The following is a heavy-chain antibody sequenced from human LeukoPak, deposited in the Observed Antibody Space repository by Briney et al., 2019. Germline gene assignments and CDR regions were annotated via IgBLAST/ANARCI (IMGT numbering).Heavy chain of an antibody. V-gene: IGHV3-30-3*01. Sequence: GGSLRLSCAASGFTFSSYAMHWVRQAPGKGLEWVAVISYDGSNKYYADSVKGRFTISRDNSKNTLYLQMNSLRAEDTAVYYCAKDLDYYGSGSSPIDYWGQGTLVTVSS. CDR1: GFTFSSYA. D-gene: IGHD3-10*01. CDR2: ISYDGSNK. CDR3: AKDLDYYGSGSSPIDY. J-gene: IGHJ4*02.